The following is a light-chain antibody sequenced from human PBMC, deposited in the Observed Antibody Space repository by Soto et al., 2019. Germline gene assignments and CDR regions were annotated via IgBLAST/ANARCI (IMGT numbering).Light chain of an antibody. CDR1: QRISTW. J-gene: IGKJ1*01. Sequence: DIQMTQSPSTLSASVGDRVTITCRASQRISTWLAWYQQKPGKAPKLLIYKASTLESGVPSRFSGSGSGTEFPLTISSLQADDFATYYCQQYNSYSSFGQGTKVEIK. CDR2: KAS. V-gene: IGKV1-5*03. CDR3: QQYNSYSS.